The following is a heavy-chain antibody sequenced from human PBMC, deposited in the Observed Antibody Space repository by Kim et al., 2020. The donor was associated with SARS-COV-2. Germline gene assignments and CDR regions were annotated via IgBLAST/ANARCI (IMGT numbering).Heavy chain of an antibody. D-gene: IGHD4-4*01. CDR1: GFTFDDYA. CDR2: ISCNSGSI. CDR3: AKLYDYKVRPFDY. V-gene: IGHV3-9*01. J-gene: IGHJ4*02. Sequence: GGSLRLSCAASGFTFDDYAMPWVRQAPGKGLEWVSGISCNSGSIGYADSVKGRFTISRDNAKNSLYLQMNSLRAEDTALYYCAKLYDYKVRPFDYWGQGTLVTVSS.